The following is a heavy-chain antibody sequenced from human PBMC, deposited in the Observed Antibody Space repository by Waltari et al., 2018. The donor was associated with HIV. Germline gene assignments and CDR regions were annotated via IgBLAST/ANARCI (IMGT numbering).Heavy chain of an antibody. Sequence: QVQLVQSEAEVKQPGASVQVSCKASGYTFINHENNWVRRAAGRGLEWMGWMSPHSGKTGFAQKFQGRVTLTGDASIDTAYLELSGLTSQDTAVYYCAISHRGAIFGDHWGQGTPVTVSS. CDR1: GYTFINHE. J-gene: IGHJ5*02. D-gene: IGHD3-3*01. CDR3: AISHRGAIFGDH. CDR2: MSPHSGKT. V-gene: IGHV1-8*01.